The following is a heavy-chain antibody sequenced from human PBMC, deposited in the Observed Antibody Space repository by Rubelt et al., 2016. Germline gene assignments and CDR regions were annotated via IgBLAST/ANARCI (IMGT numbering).Heavy chain of an antibody. V-gene: IGHV1-3*01. Sequence: QVQLVQSGAEVKKPGASVKVSCKASGYTFTSSAMHWVRQAPGQRLEWMGWINAGNGNTKYSKKFQARLNITRGTSARTAYMELSSRRSEDTAVYYWARDSGSLVRADAFDIWGQGTMVTVSS. D-gene: IGHD6-13*01. CDR1: GYTFTSSA. J-gene: IGHJ3*02. CDR2: INAGNGNT. CDR3: ARDSGSLVRADAFDI.